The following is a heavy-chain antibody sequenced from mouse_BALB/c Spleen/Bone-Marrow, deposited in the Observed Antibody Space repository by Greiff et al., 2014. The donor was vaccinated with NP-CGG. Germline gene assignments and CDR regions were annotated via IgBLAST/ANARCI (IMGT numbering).Heavy chain of an antibody. V-gene: IGHV14-3*02. CDR1: GFNIKDTY. CDR2: IDPANDNT. Sequence: VQLKQSGAEFVKPGASVKLSCTASGFNIKDTYMHWVKRRPEQGLEWIGRIDPANDNTKYDPKFQDKATITADTSSNTAYLQLSSLTSEDTAVYYCARADGYYAWFAYWGQGTLVTVSA. CDR3: ARADGYYAWFAY. J-gene: IGHJ3*01. D-gene: IGHD2-3*01.